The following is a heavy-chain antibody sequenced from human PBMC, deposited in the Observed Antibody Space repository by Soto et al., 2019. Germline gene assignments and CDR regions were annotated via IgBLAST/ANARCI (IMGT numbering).Heavy chain of an antibody. CDR1: GGSISSSSYY. Sequence: PSDTLSLTCTVTGGSISSSSYYWGWIRQPPGKGLEWIGSIYYSGSTYYNPSLKSRVTISVDTSKNQFSLKLSSVTAADTAVYYCARCITMVRGVLNWFDPWGQGTLVTVSS. J-gene: IGHJ5*02. D-gene: IGHD3-10*01. CDR2: IYYSGST. CDR3: ARCITMVRGVLNWFDP. V-gene: IGHV4-39*01.